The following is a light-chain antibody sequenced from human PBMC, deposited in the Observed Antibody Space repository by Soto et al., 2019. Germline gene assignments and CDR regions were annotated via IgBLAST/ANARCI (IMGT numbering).Light chain of an antibody. V-gene: IGKV2-28*01. J-gene: IGKJ3*01. CDR2: LGS. CDR1: QSLLHSNGYNY. Sequence: DIVMTQSPLSLPVTPGEPASISCRSSQSLLHSNGYNYLDWYRQKPGQSPQLLIYLGSNRSSGVPDRFSGSGSGTDCTLKISRVEAEDVGVYYCMQALQTPPFTFGPGTKVDIK. CDR3: MQALQTPPFT.